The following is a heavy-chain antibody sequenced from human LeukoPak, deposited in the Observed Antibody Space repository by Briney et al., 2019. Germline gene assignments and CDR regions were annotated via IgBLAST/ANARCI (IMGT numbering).Heavy chain of an antibody. D-gene: IGHD2-21*01. CDR1: GLTLRNYE. J-gene: IGHJ4*02. Sequence: GGSLRLSCAASGLTLRNYEMNWFRQAPGKGLEWVSYISNSGHSLKYAASVMGRFTVSKDNAKDSLHLQMNSLTAEDTAVYFCATGNSGNQPRYWGQGTLVTVSS. V-gene: IGHV3-48*03. CDR2: ISNSGHSL. CDR3: ATGNSGNQPRY.